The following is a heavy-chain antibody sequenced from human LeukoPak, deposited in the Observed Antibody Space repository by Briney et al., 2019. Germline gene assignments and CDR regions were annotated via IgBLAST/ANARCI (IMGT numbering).Heavy chain of an antibody. CDR3: AKDREWELLDSVAIGY. V-gene: IGHV3-23*01. Sequence: GGSLRLSCAASGFTFSSYAISWVRQAPGKGLEWVSAISGSGGSTYYADSVKGRFTISRDNSKNTLYLQMNSLRAEDTAVYYCAKDREWELLDSVAIGYWGQGTLVTVSS. CDR2: ISGSGGST. D-gene: IGHD1-26*01. J-gene: IGHJ4*02. CDR1: GFTFSSYA.